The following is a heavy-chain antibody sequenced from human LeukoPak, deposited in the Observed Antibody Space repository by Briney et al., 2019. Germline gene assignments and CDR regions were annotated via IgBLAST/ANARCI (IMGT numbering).Heavy chain of an antibody. CDR2: ISYDGSNK. CDR3: ARDLATLGMDV. Sequence: GGSLRLSCAASGFTFSSYAMHWVRQAPGKGLEWVAVISYDGSNKYYADSVKGRFTISRDNSKNTLYLQMNSLRAEDTAVYYCARDLATLGMDVWGKGTTVTVSS. CDR1: GFTFSSYA. D-gene: IGHD5-12*01. J-gene: IGHJ6*04. V-gene: IGHV3-30*04.